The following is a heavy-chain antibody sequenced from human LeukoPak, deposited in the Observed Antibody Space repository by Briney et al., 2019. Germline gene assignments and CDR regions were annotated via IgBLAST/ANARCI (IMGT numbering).Heavy chain of an antibody. CDR1: GCTFRSHG. V-gene: IGHV1-18*01. D-gene: IGHD6-13*01. J-gene: IGHJ4*02. CDR2: ISPYNDET. Sequence: ASVKVSCKASGCTFRSHGIYWVRQAPGQGLEWMGWISPYNDETNYARMFRDRVIMTTETSTTTAYMELRGLTSDDTAVYFCAREADTDSWYRPAFRLLDVWGQGTLVTVSS. CDR3: AREADTDSWYRPAFRLLDV.